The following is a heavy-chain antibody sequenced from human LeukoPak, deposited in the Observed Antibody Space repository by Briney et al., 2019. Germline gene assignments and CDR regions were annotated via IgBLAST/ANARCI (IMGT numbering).Heavy chain of an antibody. V-gene: IGHV1-46*01. CDR1: GYTFTGYY. CDR3: AREGALWFGELRFFDY. D-gene: IGHD3-10*01. CDR2: INPSGGST. J-gene: IGHJ4*02. Sequence: ASVKVSCKASGYTFTGYYMHWVRQAPGQGLEWMGIINPSGGSTSYAQKFQGRVTMTRDTSTSTVYMELSSLRSEDTAVYYCAREGALWFGELRFFDYWGQGTLVTVSS.